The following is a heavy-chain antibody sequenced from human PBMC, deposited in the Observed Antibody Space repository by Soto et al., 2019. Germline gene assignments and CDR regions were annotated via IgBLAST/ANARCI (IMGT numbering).Heavy chain of an antibody. V-gene: IGHV4-59*01. CDR1: GGSISSNY. CDR2: VYNSGST. D-gene: IGHD6-13*01. Sequence: PSETLSLTCTVSGGSISSNYWTWIRQPPGKGLEWIGYVYNSGSTNYNPSLKSRVTVSEDTSKSQFSLKVNSMTAADTAVYYCARYRREAVAGYTLDNWGQGILVTVSS. J-gene: IGHJ4*02. CDR3: ARYRREAVAGYTLDN.